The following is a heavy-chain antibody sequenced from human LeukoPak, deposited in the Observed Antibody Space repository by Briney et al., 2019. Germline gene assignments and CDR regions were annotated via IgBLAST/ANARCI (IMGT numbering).Heavy chain of an antibody. CDR3: ARLGNLETAY. Sequence: SQTLSLTCAISGDSVSSNIVSWNAIRQSPSRGLEWLGRTYYRSEWYNDYAVSVKSRITINTDTSENHFSLQLNSVTPEDTAVKYCARLGNLETAYWGQGTPVTVSS. J-gene: IGHJ4*02. CDR1: GDSVSSNIVS. V-gene: IGHV6-1*01. D-gene: IGHD2/OR15-2a*01. CDR2: TYYRSEWYN.